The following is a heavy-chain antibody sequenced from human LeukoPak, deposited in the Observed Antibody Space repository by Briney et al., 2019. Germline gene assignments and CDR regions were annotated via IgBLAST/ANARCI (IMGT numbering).Heavy chain of an antibody. CDR1: GYSFTDYY. D-gene: IGHD6-13*01. CDR3: ARGQLGLHYFDY. Sequence: ASVKVSCKASGYSFTDYYMHWVRQAPGQGLEWMGWISPRSGDTSYAQKFQGRVTMTRDTSINTVDMDLSGLTSDDTAVYYCARGQLGLHYFDYWGQGTLVTVSS. J-gene: IGHJ4*02. V-gene: IGHV1-2*02. CDR2: ISPRSGDT.